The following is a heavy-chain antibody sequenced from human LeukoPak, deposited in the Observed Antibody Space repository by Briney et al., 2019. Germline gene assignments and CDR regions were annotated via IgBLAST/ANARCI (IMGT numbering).Heavy chain of an antibody. V-gene: IGHV3-7*01. CDR1: GFTFSSYW. Sequence: PGGSLRLSCAASGFTFSSYWMSWVRQAPGKGLGWVANIKQDGSEKYYVDSVKGRFTISRDNAKNSLYLQMNSLRAEDTAVYYCARGSIAVDMYYFDYWGQGTLVTVSS. CDR2: IKQDGSEK. D-gene: IGHD6-19*01. J-gene: IGHJ4*02. CDR3: ARGSIAVDMYYFDY.